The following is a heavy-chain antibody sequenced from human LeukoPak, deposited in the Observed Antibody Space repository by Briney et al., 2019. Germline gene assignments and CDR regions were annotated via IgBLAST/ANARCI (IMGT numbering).Heavy chain of an antibody. D-gene: IGHD4-17*01. CDR3: AKRVDYGDYVRVLDFDY. V-gene: IGHV3-23*01. Sequence: GGSLRLSCAASGFTFNSYAMSWVRQAPGKGLEWVSAISGSGGSTYYADSVKGRFTISRDNSKNTLYLQMNSLRAEDTAVYYCAKRVDYGDYVRVLDFDYWGQGTLVTVSS. J-gene: IGHJ4*02. CDR1: GFTFNSYA. CDR2: ISGSGGST.